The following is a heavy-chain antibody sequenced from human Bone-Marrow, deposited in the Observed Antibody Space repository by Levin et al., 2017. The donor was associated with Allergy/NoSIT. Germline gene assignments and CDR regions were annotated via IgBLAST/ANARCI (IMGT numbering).Heavy chain of an antibody. CDR1: GFTFSSYW. J-gene: IGHJ6*02. CDR2: IKQDGSEK. CDR3: ARGVVVEARVDV. V-gene: IGHV3-7*01. D-gene: IGHD2-2*01. Sequence: GESLKISCAASGFTFSSYWMSWVRQAPGKGLEWVANIKQDGSEKYYVDSVKGRFTISRDNAKNSLYLQMNSLRAEDTAVYYCARGVVVEARVDVWGQGTTVTVSS.